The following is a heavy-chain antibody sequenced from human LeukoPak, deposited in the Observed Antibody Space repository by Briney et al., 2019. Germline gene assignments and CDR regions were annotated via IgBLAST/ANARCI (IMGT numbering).Heavy chain of an antibody. CDR1: GFTFDDYA. Sequence: PGGSLRLSCAASGFTFDDYAMHWVRQTPGKGVEWVSGISSNSDSINYADSVKGRFTISRDNAKNSLYLQMNSLRAGDTALYYCAKDTNSNYVGLFDYWGQGTLVTVSS. V-gene: IGHV3-9*01. CDR3: AKDTNSNYVGLFDY. D-gene: IGHD4-11*01. J-gene: IGHJ4*02. CDR2: ISSNSDSI.